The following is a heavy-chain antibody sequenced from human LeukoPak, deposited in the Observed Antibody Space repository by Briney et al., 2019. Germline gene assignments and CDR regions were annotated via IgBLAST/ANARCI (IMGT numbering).Heavy chain of an antibody. Sequence: GGSLRLSCAASGFTFSSYSMNWVRQAPGKGLEWVSSISSSSSYIYYADSVKGRFTISRDNAKNSLYLQMNSLRAEDTAAYYCARAGNAVAGDYWGQGTLVTVSS. CDR1: GFTFSSYS. CDR3: ARAGNAVAGDY. D-gene: IGHD6-19*01. V-gene: IGHV3-21*01. CDR2: ISSSSSYI. J-gene: IGHJ4*02.